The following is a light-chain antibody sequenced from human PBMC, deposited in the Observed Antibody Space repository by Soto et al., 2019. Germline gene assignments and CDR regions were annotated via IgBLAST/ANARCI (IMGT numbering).Light chain of an antibody. CDR1: SSDIGGYKF. Sequence: QSALTQPASVSGSPGQSITISCTGTSSDIGGYKFVSWYQHHPGKAPKLMIYEVSNRPSGVSNRFSGSKSGNTASLTISGLQAEDEDDYYCSSYTASSTLPGVFGTGTKLTVL. CDR3: SSYTASSTLPGV. J-gene: IGLJ1*01. CDR2: EVS. V-gene: IGLV2-14*01.